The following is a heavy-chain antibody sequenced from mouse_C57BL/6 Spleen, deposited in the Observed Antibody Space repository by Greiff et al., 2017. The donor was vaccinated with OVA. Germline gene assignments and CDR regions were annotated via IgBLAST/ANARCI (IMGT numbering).Heavy chain of an antibody. D-gene: IGHD1-1*01. J-gene: IGHJ1*03. CDR1: GYAFSSSW. CDR2: IYPGDGDT. CDR3: ARRAGSSYWYFDV. V-gene: IGHV1-82*01. Sequence: VQLQQSGPELVKPGASVKISCKASGYAFSSSWMNWVKQRPGKGLEWIGRIYPGDGDTNYNGKFKGKATLTADKSSSTAYMQRSSLTSEDSAVYFCARRAGSSYWYFDVWGTGTTVTVSS.